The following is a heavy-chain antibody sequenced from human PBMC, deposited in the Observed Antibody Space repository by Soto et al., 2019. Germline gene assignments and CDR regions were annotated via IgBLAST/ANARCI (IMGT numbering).Heavy chain of an antibody. Sequence: SERLSRTWTVSGGRICSGGYYWSWVRRHPGKGLEWIGYISYSATAYYGPSLKSRASVSVDTSKNQFSRKMRSVTAADTAVYYCARVTDILTGSPVCFGYWGQGTLVTVSS. CDR3: ARVTDILTGSPVCFGY. J-gene: IGHJ4*02. D-gene: IGHD3-9*01. CDR1: GGRICSGGYY. V-gene: IGHV4-31*02. CDR2: ISYSATA.